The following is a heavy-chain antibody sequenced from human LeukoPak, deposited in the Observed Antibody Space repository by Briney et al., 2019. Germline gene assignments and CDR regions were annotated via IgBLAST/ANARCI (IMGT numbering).Heavy chain of an antibody. CDR1: GYTLTELS. Sequence: ASLKVSCKVSGYTLTELSMHWVRQAPGKGLEWMGGFDPEDGETIYAQKFQGRVTMTEDTSTDTAYMELSSLRSEDTAVYYCATTLWYDFWSGSEDYWGQGTLVTVSS. J-gene: IGHJ4*02. V-gene: IGHV1-24*01. CDR3: ATTLWYDFWSGSEDY. D-gene: IGHD3-3*01. CDR2: FDPEDGET.